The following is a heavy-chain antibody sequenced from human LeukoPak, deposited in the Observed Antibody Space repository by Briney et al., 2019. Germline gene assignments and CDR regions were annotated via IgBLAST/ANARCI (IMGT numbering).Heavy chain of an antibody. V-gene: IGHV3-15*01. CDR3: TTTWWLRGDAFDI. Sequence: GGSLRLSCAASGFTFSNAWMSWVRQAPGKGLEWVGRIKSKTDGGTTDYAAPVKGRFTISRDDSKNTLYLQMNSLKTEDTAVYYCTTTWWLRGDAFDIWGQGTMATVSS. D-gene: IGHD5-12*01. CDR1: GFTFSNAW. CDR2: IKSKTDGGTT. J-gene: IGHJ3*02.